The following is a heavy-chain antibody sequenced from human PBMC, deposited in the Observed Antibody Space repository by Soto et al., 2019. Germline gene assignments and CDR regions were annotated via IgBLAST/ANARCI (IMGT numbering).Heavy chain of an antibody. V-gene: IGHV3-23*01. CDR3: APQPPRCTGPSCYIMA. Sequence: EVQLLESGGGLAQPGGSLRLSCAASGFTFNTYAMTWVRQAPGKGLEWVSGITGSGDSTFYADSVEGRFTISRDNSKNTLYLQMNILRTEDTAIYHCAPQPPRCTGPSCYIMAWGQGTVVTVSS. CDR1: GFTFNTYA. D-gene: IGHD2-8*02. J-gene: IGHJ5*02. CDR2: ITGSGDST.